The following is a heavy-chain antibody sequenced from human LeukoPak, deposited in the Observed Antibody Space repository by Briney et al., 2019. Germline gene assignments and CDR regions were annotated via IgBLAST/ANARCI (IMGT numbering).Heavy chain of an antibody. Sequence: ASVKVSCKASGYTFTGYYMHWVRQAPGQGLEWMVWINPNSGGTNYAQKFQGRVTMTRDTSISTACMELSRLRSDDTAVYYCARGIAVAGRENWWFDPWGQGTLVTVSS. D-gene: IGHD6-19*01. CDR1: GYTFTGYY. CDR3: ARGIAVAGRENWWFDP. J-gene: IGHJ5*02. V-gene: IGHV1-2*02. CDR2: INPNSGGT.